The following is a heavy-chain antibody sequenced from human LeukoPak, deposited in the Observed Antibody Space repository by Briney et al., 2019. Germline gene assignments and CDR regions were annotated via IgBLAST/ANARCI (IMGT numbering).Heavy chain of an antibody. CDR3: ARDLGYSSSWYGGYYYYGMDV. Sequence: GGSLRLSCAASGFTFSSHAMHWVRQAPGKGLEYVSAISSNGGSTYYANSVKGRFTISRDNSKNTLYLQMGSLRAEDMAVYYCARDLGYSSSWYGGYYYYGMDVWGQGTTVTVSS. CDR2: ISSNGGST. J-gene: IGHJ6*02. D-gene: IGHD6-13*01. V-gene: IGHV3-64*01. CDR1: GFTFSSHA.